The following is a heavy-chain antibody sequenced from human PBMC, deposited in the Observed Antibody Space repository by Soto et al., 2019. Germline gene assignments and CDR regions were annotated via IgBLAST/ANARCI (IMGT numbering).Heavy chain of an antibody. D-gene: IGHD6-19*01. CDR1: GGSISSSSYY. V-gene: IGHV4-39*01. CDR2: IYYSGST. Sequence: SETLSITCTVSGGSISSSSYYWGWIRQPPGKGLEWIGSIYYSGSTYYNPSLKSRVTISVDTSKNQFSLKLSSVTAADTAVYYCASATGYSSGWFDREPNYGMDVWGQGTTVTVSS. J-gene: IGHJ6*02. CDR3: ASATGYSSGWFDREPNYGMDV.